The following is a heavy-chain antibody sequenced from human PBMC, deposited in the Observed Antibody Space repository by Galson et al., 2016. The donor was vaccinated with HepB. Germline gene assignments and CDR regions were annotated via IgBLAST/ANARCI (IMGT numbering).Heavy chain of an antibody. Sequence: SLRLSCAASGFTFSNYEMNRVRQAPGKGLEWVSYINGAGNTMYYSDSVKGRFTVSRDNAKNSLYLQMDSLRGEDTAVYYCVRSTFSWGQGTLVTVSS. V-gene: IGHV3-48*03. CDR1: GFTFSNYE. J-gene: IGHJ4*02. CDR3: VRSTFS. CDR2: INGAGNTM.